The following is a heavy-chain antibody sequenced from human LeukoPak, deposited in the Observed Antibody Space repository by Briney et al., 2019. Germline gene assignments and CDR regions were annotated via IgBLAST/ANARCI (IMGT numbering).Heavy chain of an antibody. Sequence: PGGSLRLSCAASGFSFSSYTVNWVRQAPGKGLEWVSSISSSSSYIYYADSLKGRFTISRDNAKNSLYLQMNSLRAEDTAVYYRARDGRRRDYCDSGSCYWYFDLWGRGTLVTVSS. CDR3: ARDGRRRDYCDSGSCYWYFDL. CDR1: GFSFSSYT. J-gene: IGHJ2*01. CDR2: ISSSSSYI. V-gene: IGHV3-21*01. D-gene: IGHD2-15*01.